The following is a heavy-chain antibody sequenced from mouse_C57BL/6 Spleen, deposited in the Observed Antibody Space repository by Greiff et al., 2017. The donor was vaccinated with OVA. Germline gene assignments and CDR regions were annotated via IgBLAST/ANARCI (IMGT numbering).Heavy chain of an antibody. CDR1: GYTFTNYW. V-gene: IGHV1-63*01. CDR3: ARGGITEGFAY. J-gene: IGHJ3*01. CDR2: IYPGGGYT. Sequence: QVQLKQSGAELVRPGTSVKMSCKASGYTFTNYWIGWAKQRPGHGLEWIGDIYPGGGYTNYNEKFKGKATLTADKSSSTAYMQFSSLTSEDSAIYYCARGGITEGFAYWGQGTLVTVSA.